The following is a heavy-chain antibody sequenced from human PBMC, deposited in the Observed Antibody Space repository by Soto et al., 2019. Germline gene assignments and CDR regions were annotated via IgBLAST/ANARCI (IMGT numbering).Heavy chain of an antibody. CDR2: INHSGST. CDR1: GGSFSGYY. CDR3: ARGSWTTVATRPLFFDY. D-gene: IGHD4-17*01. V-gene: IGHV4-34*01. Sequence: SETLSLTCAVYGGSFSGYYWSWIRQPPGKGLEWIGEINHSGSTNYNPSLKSRVTISVDTSKNQFSLKLSSVTAADTAVYYCARGSWTTVATRPLFFDYWGQGTLVTVSS. J-gene: IGHJ4*02.